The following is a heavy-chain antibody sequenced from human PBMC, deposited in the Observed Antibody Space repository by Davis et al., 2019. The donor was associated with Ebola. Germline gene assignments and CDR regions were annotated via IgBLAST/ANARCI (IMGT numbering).Heavy chain of an antibody. CDR2: IIPILGIA. D-gene: IGHD1-26*01. CDR1: GAPLRCYA. V-gene: IGHV1-69*04. Sequence: SSVTVSCPASGAPLRCYAFSWVRQAPGQGLEWMGRIIPILGIANYAQKFQGRVTITADKSTSTAYMELSSLRSEDTAVYYCATATTKTTYYGMDVWGQGTTVTVSS. J-gene: IGHJ6*02. CDR3: ATATTKTTYYGMDV.